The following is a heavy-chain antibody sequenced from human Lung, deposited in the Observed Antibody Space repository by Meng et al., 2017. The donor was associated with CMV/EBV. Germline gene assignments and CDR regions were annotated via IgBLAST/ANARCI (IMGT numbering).Heavy chain of an antibody. Sequence: SCAASGFTFSTYWMHWVRQTPGTGLVWVSRINSDGSTTTYADSVKGRFTISRDNAKNTLYLQMSSLRAEDSAVYYCVRDGKYCSSGTCDYYIMDLWGQGXTVTVSS. CDR2: INSDGSTT. CDR1: GFTFSTYW. V-gene: IGHV3-74*01. CDR3: VRDGKYCSSGTCDYYIMDL. J-gene: IGHJ6*02. D-gene: IGHD2-15*01.